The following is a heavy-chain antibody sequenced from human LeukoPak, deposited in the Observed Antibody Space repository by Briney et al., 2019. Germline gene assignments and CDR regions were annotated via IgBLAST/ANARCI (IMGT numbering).Heavy chain of an antibody. CDR2: IRYDGNNK. D-gene: IGHD2-15*01. Sequence: GGSLRLSCVASGFTFNMYGMHWVRRAPGKGLEWVGIIRYDGNNKNNADSVKGRFTISRDNSKNTVYLQMNSLRPEDTAVYYCAKTFCSGGTCYPYNYYYMDVWGKGTAVTVSS. V-gene: IGHV3-30*02. CDR1: GFTFNMYG. CDR3: AKTFCSGGTCYPYNYYYMDV. J-gene: IGHJ6*03.